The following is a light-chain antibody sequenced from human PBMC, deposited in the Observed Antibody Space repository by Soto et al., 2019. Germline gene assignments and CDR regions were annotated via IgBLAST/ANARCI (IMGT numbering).Light chain of an antibody. J-gene: IGKJ4*01. CDR1: QSVSSY. Sequence: EIVLTQSPATLSLSPGERATLSCRASQSVSSYLAWYLQKPGQAPRLLIYDASYRATVIPARFSGSGSGTDLTLTNSCLEPDDLAVDYCQQRRDWFSTFGGRTKVPIK. V-gene: IGKV3-11*01. CDR2: DAS. CDR3: QQRRDWFST.